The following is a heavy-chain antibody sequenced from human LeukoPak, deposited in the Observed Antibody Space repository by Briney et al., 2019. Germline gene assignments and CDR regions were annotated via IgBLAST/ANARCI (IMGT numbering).Heavy chain of an antibody. CDR1: GGSFSGYY. J-gene: IGHJ6*04. CDR3: ARETTRLRRNYYGMDV. CDR2: INHSGST. V-gene: IGHV4-34*01. D-gene: IGHD4-17*01. Sequence: SETMSLTSAVYGGSFSGYYWSWIRQPPGKGLEWIGEINHSGSTNYNPSLKSRVTISVDTSKNQFSLKLSSVTAADTAVYYCARETTRLRRNYYGMDVWGKGTTVTVSS.